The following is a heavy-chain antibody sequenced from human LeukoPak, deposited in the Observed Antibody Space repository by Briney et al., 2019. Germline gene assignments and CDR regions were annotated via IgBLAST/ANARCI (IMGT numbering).Heavy chain of an antibody. D-gene: IGHD3-3*01. J-gene: IGHJ4*02. CDR1: GFTFSDYW. Sequence: GGSLRLSCAASGFTFSDYWMHWVRRAPGKGLEWVANTKGDETEKYYVDSVKGRFTISRDNAKNSVLLQMNSLRVEDTAIYYCARALSAWGQGTLVTVSS. CDR3: ARALSA. CDR2: TKGDETEK. V-gene: IGHV3-7*03.